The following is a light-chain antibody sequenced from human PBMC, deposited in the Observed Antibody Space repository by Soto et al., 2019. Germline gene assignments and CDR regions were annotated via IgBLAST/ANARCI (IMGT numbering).Light chain of an antibody. Sequence: EIVMTQSPVTLSVSPGERATLSCRASQFVSSNLAWYQQKPGQAPRLLIYGASNRATGIPDRFSGSGSGTDFTLTISRLEPEDFAVYYCQQYGSSGTFGQGTKVDNK. V-gene: IGKV3-20*01. CDR1: QFVSSN. CDR2: GAS. CDR3: QQYGSSGT. J-gene: IGKJ1*01.